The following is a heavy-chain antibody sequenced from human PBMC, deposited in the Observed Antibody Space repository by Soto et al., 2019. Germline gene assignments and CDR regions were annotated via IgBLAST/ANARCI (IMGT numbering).Heavy chain of an antibody. D-gene: IGHD2-2*01. V-gene: IGHV4-59*01. CDR1: GGSISSYY. CDR3: ARDLGRVPAARGGSYGMDV. CDR2: IYYSGST. Sequence: ASETLSLTCTVSGGSISSYYWSWIRQPPGKGLEWIGYIYYSGSTNYNPSLKSRVTISVDTSKNQFSLKLSSVTAADTAVYYCARDLGRVPAARGGSYGMDVWGQGTTVTVSS. J-gene: IGHJ6*02.